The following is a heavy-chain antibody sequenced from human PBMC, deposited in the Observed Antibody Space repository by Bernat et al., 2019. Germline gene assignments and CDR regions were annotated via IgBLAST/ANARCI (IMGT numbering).Heavy chain of an antibody. CDR2: IYYSGST. D-gene: IGHD3/OR15-3a*01. V-gene: IGHV4-61*01. J-gene: IGHJ3*02. CDR3: ARRTETFDI. CDR1: GGSVSSGSYY. Sequence: QVQLQESGPGLVKPSETLSLTCTVSGGSVSSGSYYWSWIRQPPGKGLEWIGYIYYSGSTNYNPSLKSRVTISVDTSKNQFSLKLSSVTAADTAVYYCARRTETFDIWGQGTLVTVS.